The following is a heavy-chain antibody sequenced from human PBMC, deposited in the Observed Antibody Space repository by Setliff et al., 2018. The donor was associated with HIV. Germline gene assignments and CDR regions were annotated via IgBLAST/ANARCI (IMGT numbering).Heavy chain of an antibody. CDR2: INTDGRTT. D-gene: IGHD1-1*01. V-gene: IGHV3-74*01. Sequence: PGGSLRLSCEASGFSFSSHGMSWVRQAPGKGLEWVSGINTDGRTTSYADSVQGRFTISRDNAKNTLYLQMNSLRAEDTALYYCARLGKHDAGIFDYWGQGTLVTVSS. CDR3: ARLGKHDAGIFDY. J-gene: IGHJ4*02. CDR1: GFSFSSHG.